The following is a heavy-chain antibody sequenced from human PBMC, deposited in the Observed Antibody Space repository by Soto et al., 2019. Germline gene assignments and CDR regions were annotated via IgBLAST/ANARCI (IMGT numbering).Heavy chain of an antibody. J-gene: IGHJ4*02. CDR3: AREQFEDGRGHYDH. CDR1: GFAFSTSV. D-gene: IGHD3-22*01. CDR2: ISYNGNKK. V-gene: IGHV3-33*05. Sequence: QVQLVESGGGVVQPGGSLRLSCAASGFAFSTSVIHWVRQAPGKGLEWMAHISYNGNKKHYADSVKGRFTVSRDISESTLYLQRNSLRAEDTSVYYCAREQFEDGRGHYDHWGQGTLVSVSS.